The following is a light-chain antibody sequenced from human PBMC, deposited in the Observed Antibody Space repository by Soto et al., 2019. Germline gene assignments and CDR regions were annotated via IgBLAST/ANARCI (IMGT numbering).Light chain of an antibody. CDR3: QKYNSAPPFT. CDR1: QGISNY. V-gene: IGKV1-27*01. Sequence: DIQMTQSPSSLSASVGDRVTITCRASQGISNYLAWYQQKPGKVPKLLIYAASTLQSGVPSRFSGSGSGTDFTLTSSSLQPEDVAPYYCQKYNSAPPFTFGPGTKVDIK. J-gene: IGKJ3*01. CDR2: AAS.